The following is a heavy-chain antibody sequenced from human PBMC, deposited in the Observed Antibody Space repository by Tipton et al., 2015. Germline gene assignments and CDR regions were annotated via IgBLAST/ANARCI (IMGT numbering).Heavy chain of an antibody. CDR3: AREVWSNDSTCYDS. CDR2: IYYSGST. CDR1: GGSISSGGYY. D-gene: IGHD2/OR15-2a*01. J-gene: IGHJ5*01. Sequence: TPSLTCTVSGGSISSGGYYWSWIRQHPGKGLERIGYIYYSGSTDYNSSLKSRVSMSVDTSKNQFSLKLNSVTDADTAVYYCAREVWSNDSTCYDSWGQGTLVTVSS. V-gene: IGHV4-31*03.